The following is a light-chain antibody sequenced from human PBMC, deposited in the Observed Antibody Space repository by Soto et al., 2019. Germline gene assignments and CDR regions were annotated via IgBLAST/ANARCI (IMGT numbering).Light chain of an antibody. V-gene: IGLV2-14*01. CDR3: SSYTSSSTRV. CDR2: DVN. Sequence: QSVLTQPASVSGSPGQSIAISCTGTSSDVGYYNYVSWYQQHPGKAPKVMIYDVNNRPSGVSDRFSGSKSGNTASLTISGLQAEDEADYYCSSYTSSSTRVFGTGTKVTVL. J-gene: IGLJ1*01. CDR1: SSDVGYYNY.